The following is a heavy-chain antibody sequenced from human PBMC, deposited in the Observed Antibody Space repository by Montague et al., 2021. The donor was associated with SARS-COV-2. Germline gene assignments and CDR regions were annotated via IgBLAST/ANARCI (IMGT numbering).Heavy chain of an antibody. D-gene: IGHD2-2*03. Sequence: ISVDSVSPGASLSSDSLSWHWIRQSPSRGLEWLASTYYRSKWYNDSAPSVSGRATVKPDTSRNQFSLHLDSVTPEDTALYFCARKMDSSFDVWGKGTMVIVSS. CDR1: GASLSSDSLS. V-gene: IGHV6-1*01. CDR2: TYYRSKWYN. J-gene: IGHJ3*01. CDR3: ARKMDSSFDV.